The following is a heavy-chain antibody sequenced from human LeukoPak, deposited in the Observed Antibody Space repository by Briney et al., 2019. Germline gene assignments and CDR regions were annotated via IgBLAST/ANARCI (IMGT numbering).Heavy chain of an antibody. CDR3: AKGYYFDILSGYSSLDS. CDR2: IRYDGSNK. CDR1: GFTFSTFG. D-gene: IGHD3-9*01. Sequence: GGSLRLSCAASGFAASGFTFSTFGMHWVRQAPGKGLEWVAFIRYDGSNKYYADSVKGRFTISRDDSKDTLYLQMNSLRAEDTAAYYCAKGYYFDILSGYSSLDSWGQGTLVTVSS. V-gene: IGHV3-30*02. J-gene: IGHJ4*02.